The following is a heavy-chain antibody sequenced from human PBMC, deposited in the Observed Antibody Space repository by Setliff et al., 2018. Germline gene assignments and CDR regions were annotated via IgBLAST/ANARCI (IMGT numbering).Heavy chain of an antibody. J-gene: IGHJ6*03. CDR2: IYIGGSA. D-gene: IGHD6-19*01. CDR3: AREQWLDPPGYYYMDV. V-gene: IGHV4-4*07. Sequence: LTCTVSGGSISSYYWSWIRQPAGKGLEWIGHIYIGGSANYNPSLKSRVTMSIDTSKNQFSLKLNSVTAADMAVYYCAREQWLDPPGYYYMDVWAKGTTVTVS. CDR1: GGSISSYY.